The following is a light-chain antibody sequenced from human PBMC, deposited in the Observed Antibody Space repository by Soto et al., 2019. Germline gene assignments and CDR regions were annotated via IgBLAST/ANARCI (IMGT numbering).Light chain of an antibody. CDR3: QQYYSYSSMYS. CDR1: QSASSW. CDR2: KAS. V-gene: IGKV1-5*03. Sequence: DIQMTQSPSTLSASVGDRVTITCRASQSASSWLAWYQQRPGKAPQLLIYKASSLQSGVPSRFSGSGSGTEFTLTMSGLHPDDFATYYCQQYYSYSSMYSFGQGTRLEIK. J-gene: IGKJ2*01.